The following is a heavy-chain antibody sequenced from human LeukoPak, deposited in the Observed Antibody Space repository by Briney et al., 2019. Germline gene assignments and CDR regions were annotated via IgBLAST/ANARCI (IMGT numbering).Heavy chain of an antibody. CDR2: ISTSGSTI. V-gene: IGHV3-48*03. CDR1: GFNFSSYE. CDR3: GRGDYSSSWYLDH. J-gene: IGHJ4*02. Sequence: GGSLRLSCAASGFNFSSYEMIRVRQAPGKGLEWVSYISTSGSTIYYGDSVEGRFTISRDNAMNSLYLQMNSLRAEDTAVYYCGRGDYSSSWYLDHWGQGTLVTVPS. D-gene: IGHD6-13*01.